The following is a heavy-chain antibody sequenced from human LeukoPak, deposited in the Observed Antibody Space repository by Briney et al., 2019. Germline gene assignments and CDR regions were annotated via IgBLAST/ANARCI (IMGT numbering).Heavy chain of an antibody. D-gene: IGHD6-19*01. Sequence: ASVKVSYKASGYTFTGYYMHWVRQAPGQGLEWMGWINPNSGGTNYAQKFQGRVTMTRDTSISTAYMDLSRLRSDDTAVYYCARPGATTGYRSGWYSYWGQGTLVSVSS. CDR2: INPNSGGT. V-gene: IGHV1-2*02. CDR1: GYTFTGYY. CDR3: ARPGATTGYRSGWYSY. J-gene: IGHJ4*02.